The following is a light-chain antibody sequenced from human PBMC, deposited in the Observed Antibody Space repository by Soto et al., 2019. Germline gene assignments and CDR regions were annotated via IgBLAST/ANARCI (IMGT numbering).Light chain of an antibody. Sequence: QLVLTQPRSVSGSPGQSVTISCTGTSSDVGGYNYVSWYQQHPGKAPKLMIYDVSDRPSGISNRFSGSKSDNTASLTISGLQAEDEADYYCSSNTSSSSFVFGTGTKLTVL. CDR1: SSDVGGYNY. V-gene: IGLV2-11*01. CDR3: SSNTSSSSFV. CDR2: DVS. J-gene: IGLJ1*01.